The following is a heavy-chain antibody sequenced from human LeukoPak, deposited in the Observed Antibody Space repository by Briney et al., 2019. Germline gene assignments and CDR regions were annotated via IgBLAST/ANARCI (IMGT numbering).Heavy chain of an antibody. CDR3: ARELVVAAPDY. CDR2: ISAYNGNT. J-gene: IGHJ4*02. Sequence: EAPVKVSGKASGYTFTSYGISWVRQAPGQGLEWMGWISAYNGNTNYAQKLQGRVTMTTDTSTSTAYMELRSLRSDDTAVYYCARELVVAAPDYWGQGTLVTVSS. D-gene: IGHD2-15*01. V-gene: IGHV1-18*04. CDR1: GYTFTSYG.